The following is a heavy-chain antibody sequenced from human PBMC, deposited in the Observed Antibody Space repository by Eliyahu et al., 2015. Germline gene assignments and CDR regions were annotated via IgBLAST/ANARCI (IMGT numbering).Heavy chain of an antibody. D-gene: IGHD6-13*01. CDR1: GGTFANYA. J-gene: IGHJ6*02. V-gene: IGHV1-69*06. Sequence: VQLVQSGAEIKTPGSSVKVSCEASGGTFANYAITWVRQAPGQGLEWVGVINPMYGSTNYAQKFLGRVTITADKVASIAYMDLSSLSADDTAVYYCARDPSTNTWSSTLYSYYGFDVWGQGTTVTVSS. CDR2: INPMYGST. CDR3: ARDPSTNTWSSTLYSYYGFDV.